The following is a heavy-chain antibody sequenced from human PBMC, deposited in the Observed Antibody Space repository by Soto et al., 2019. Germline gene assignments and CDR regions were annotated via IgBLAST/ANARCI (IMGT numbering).Heavy chain of an antibody. CDR3: ARGLPLRSYYYGSGSPDYYFDY. CDR2: INHSGST. Sequence: PSETLSLTYAAYGGSFSGYYWSWIRQPPGKGLEWIGEINHSGSTNYNPSLKSRVTISVDTSKNQFSLKLSSVTAADTAVYYCARGLPLRSYYYGSGSPDYYFDYWGQGTLVTVSS. D-gene: IGHD3-10*01. V-gene: IGHV4-34*01. J-gene: IGHJ4*02. CDR1: GGSFSGYY.